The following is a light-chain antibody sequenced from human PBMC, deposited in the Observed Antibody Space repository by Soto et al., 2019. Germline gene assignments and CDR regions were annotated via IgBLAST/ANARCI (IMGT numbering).Light chain of an antibody. CDR2: DAS. Sequence: EVVLTQSPATLSLSPGERATLSCRASQSISSYLAWYQHKPGQAPRLLIYDASNRATGIPARFGGSGSGTDFTLTISSQEPEDFAVYYCQQRNHWGVTFGQGTRLAIK. V-gene: IGKV3-11*01. J-gene: IGKJ5*01. CDR3: QQRNHWGVT. CDR1: QSISSY.